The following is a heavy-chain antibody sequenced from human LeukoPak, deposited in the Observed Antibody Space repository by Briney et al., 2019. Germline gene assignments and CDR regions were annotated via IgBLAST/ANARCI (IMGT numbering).Heavy chain of an antibody. CDR3: ASEDSSGYYLI. Sequence: GGSLRLSCAASGFTFSSYWMSWVRQAPGKGLEWVANIKQDGSEKYYLDSVKGRFTISRDNAKNSLYLQMNSLRAEDTAVYYCASEDSSGYYLIWGQGTMVTVSS. CDR1: GFTFSSYW. CDR2: IKQDGSEK. V-gene: IGHV3-7*01. J-gene: IGHJ3*02. D-gene: IGHD3-22*01.